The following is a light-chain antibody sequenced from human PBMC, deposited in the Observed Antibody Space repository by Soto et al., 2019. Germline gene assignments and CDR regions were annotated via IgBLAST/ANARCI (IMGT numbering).Light chain of an antibody. J-gene: IGKJ4*01. V-gene: IGKV3-11*01. Sequence: EIVLTQSPATLSLSPGDRATLSCRASQSGSRYLAWYQQKPGQSPRLLIYDASNRATGIPARFSGSGSGTDFTLTISILEPEDFAVYYCQQRSNSPLTFGGGTKVVNK. CDR1: QSGSRY. CDR2: DAS. CDR3: QQRSNSPLT.